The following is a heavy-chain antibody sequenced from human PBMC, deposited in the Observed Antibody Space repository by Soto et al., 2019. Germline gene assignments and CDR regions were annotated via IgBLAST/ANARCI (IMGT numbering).Heavy chain of an antibody. Sequence: GASVKVSCKASGYTFTSYYMHWVRQAPGQGLEWMGIINPSGGSTSYAQKFQGRVTMTRDTSTSTVYMELSSLRSEDTAVYYCARGLGYCTNGLCPAHYWGQGTLVTVSS. V-gene: IGHV1-46*01. CDR3: ARGLGYCTNGLCPAHY. J-gene: IGHJ4*02. D-gene: IGHD2-8*01. CDR2: INPSGGST. CDR1: GYTFTSYY.